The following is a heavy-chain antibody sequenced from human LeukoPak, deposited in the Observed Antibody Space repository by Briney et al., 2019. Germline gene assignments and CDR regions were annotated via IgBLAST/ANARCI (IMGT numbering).Heavy chain of an antibody. D-gene: IGHD3-3*01. J-gene: IGHJ4*02. CDR3: ARVLAYDFWGGYPVTSLSRAFDY. CDR2: ISSSSSTI. CDR1: GFTFSSYR. V-gene: IGHV3-48*01. Sequence: GGSLRLSCAASGFTFSSYRMNWVRQAPGKGREWVSYISSSSSTIYYADSVKGRFTISRDNAKNSLYLQMNSLRAEDTAVYYCARVLAYDFWGGYPVTSLSRAFDYWAQGTLVSVSS.